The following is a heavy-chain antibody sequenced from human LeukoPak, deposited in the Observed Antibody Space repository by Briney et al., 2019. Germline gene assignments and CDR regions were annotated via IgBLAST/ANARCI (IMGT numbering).Heavy chain of an antibody. J-gene: IGHJ5*02. D-gene: IGHD5-12*01. V-gene: IGHV4-39*01. Sequence: SETLSLTCTVSGGSISSSSYYWGWIRQPPGKGLEWIGSIYYSGSTYYNPSLKSRVTISVDTSKNQFSLKLSSVTAAGTAVYYCATYTPRQWLRLDPWGQGTLVTVSS. CDR2: IYYSGST. CDR3: ATYTPRQWLRLDP. CDR1: GGSISSSSYY.